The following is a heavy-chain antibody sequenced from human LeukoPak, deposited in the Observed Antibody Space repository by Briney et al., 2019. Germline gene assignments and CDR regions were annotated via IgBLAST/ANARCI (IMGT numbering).Heavy chain of an antibody. Sequence: GGSLRLSCAASGFTFSSYGMHWVRQAPGKGLEWVAFIRYDGSNKYYADSVKGRFTISRDNSKNTLYLQMNSLRSEDTAVYYCARGRSSIAAAGRNWFDPWGQGTLVTVSS. V-gene: IGHV3-30*02. CDR1: GFTFSSYG. CDR3: ARGRSSIAAAGRNWFDP. J-gene: IGHJ5*02. D-gene: IGHD6-13*01. CDR2: IRYDGSNK.